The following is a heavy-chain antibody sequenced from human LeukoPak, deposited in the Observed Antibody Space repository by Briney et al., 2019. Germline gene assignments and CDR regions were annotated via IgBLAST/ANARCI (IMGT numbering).Heavy chain of an antibody. CDR3: ARAEQQLVRAAFFDY. D-gene: IGHD6-13*01. Sequence: GGSLRLSCVASGFTFDDYAMHWVRQAPGKGLEWVTFMRYDGSYKYYANSVKGRFTISRDNSKNTLYLQMNSLRVEDTAVYYCARAEQQLVRAAFFDYWGQGTLVTVSS. CDR2: MRYDGSYK. V-gene: IGHV3-30*02. CDR1: GFTFDDYA. J-gene: IGHJ4*02.